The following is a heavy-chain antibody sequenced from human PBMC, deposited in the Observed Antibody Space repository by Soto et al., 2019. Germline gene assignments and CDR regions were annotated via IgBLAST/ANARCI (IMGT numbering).Heavy chain of an antibody. CDR1: GFTLSDYY. J-gene: IGHJ6*03. D-gene: IGHD6-19*01. Sequence: QVQLVESGGGLVKPGGSLRLSCEASGFTLSDYYMTWIRQAPGKGLEWISYISSSATIIYYADSVKGRFTISRDNAKTSLYLQMNSLRADDTAVYYCARAVKQWLVGGYYYYYYMDVWGKGTTVTVSS. V-gene: IGHV3-11*01. CDR3: ARAVKQWLVGGYYYYYYMDV. CDR2: ISSSATII.